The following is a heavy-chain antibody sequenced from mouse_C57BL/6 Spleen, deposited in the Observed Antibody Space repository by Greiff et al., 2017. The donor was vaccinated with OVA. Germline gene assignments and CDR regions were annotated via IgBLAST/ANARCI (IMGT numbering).Heavy chain of an antibody. CDR3: AIFYYGYPAWFAY. V-gene: IGHV1-81*01. J-gene: IGHJ3*01. CDR1: GYTFTSYG. D-gene: IGHD2-2*01. Sequence: QVQLQQSGAELARPGASVKLSCKASGYTFTSYGIRWVKQRTGQGLEWIGEIYPRSGNTYYNEKFKGKATLTADKSSSTAYMELRSLTSEDSAVYFCAIFYYGYPAWFAYWGQGTLVTVSA. CDR2: IYPRSGNT.